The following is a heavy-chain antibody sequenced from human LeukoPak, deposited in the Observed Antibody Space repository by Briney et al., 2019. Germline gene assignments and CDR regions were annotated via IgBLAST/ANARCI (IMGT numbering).Heavy chain of an antibody. Sequence: SQTLSLTCAISGDSVSSDTTAWNWFRQSPSRGLEWLGRTYYRSKWYNDYEVSVKRRITISPDTSKNQFSLLLNSVTPEDTAVYYCVRELGHGVFDYGAGGTLGTVSS. CDR1: GDSVSSDTTA. CDR3: VRELGHGVFDY. V-gene: IGHV6-1*01. CDR2: TYYRSKWYN. J-gene: IGHJ4*02. D-gene: IGHD4-17*01.